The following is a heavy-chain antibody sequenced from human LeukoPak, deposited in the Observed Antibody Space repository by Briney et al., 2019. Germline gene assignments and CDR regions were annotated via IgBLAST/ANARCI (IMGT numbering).Heavy chain of an antibody. Sequence: GGSLRLSCAASGVTFSNAWMNWVRQAPGKGLEWVGRIKSKTDGGTTDYAAPVKGRFTISRDDSKNTLYLQMNSLKTEDTAVYYCTTGIMIYDYVWGSYRYTEDFDYWGQGTLVTVSS. CDR2: IKSKTDGGTT. CDR3: TTGIMIYDYVWGSYRYTEDFDY. V-gene: IGHV3-15*07. D-gene: IGHD3-16*02. J-gene: IGHJ4*02. CDR1: GVTFSNAW.